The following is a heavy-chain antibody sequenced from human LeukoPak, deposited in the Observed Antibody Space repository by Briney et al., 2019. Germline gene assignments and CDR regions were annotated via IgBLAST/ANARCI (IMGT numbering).Heavy chain of an antibody. CDR2: IYPGDSDT. CDR3: ARLATVTAPFDY. D-gene: IGHD4-17*01. CDR1: GYNFINDW. J-gene: IGHJ4*02. V-gene: IGHV5-51*01. Sequence: GESLKISFKGSGYNFINDWIGWVRQMPGKGLEWMGIIYPGDSDTRYSPSFQGQVTISADKSISTAYLQWSSLKASDTAMYYCARLATVTAPFDYWGQGTLVTVSS.